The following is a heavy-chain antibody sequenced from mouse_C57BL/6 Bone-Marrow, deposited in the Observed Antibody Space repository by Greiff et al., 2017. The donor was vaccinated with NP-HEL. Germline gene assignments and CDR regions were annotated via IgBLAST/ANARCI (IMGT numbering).Heavy chain of an antibody. Sequence: EVKLVESEGGLVQPGSSMKLSCTASGFTFSDYSMAWVRQVPEKGLEWVANINYDGSSTYYLDSLKSRFIISRDNAKNILYLQMSSLKSDDTATYYCARAGVPYFDVWGTGTTVTVSS. CDR2: INYDGSST. V-gene: IGHV5-16*01. CDR1: GFTFSDYS. CDR3: ARAGVPYFDV. J-gene: IGHJ1*03.